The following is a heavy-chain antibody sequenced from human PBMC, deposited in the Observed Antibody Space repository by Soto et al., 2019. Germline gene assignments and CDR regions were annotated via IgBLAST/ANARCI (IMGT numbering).Heavy chain of an antibody. J-gene: IGHJ4*02. CDR1: GYTFTSYA. V-gene: IGHV1-3*01. Sequence: GASVKVSCKASGYTFTSYAMQWVRQAPGQRLEWMGWINAGNGNTKYSQKFQGRVTITRDTSASTAYMELSSLRSEDTAVYYCAGAGYSSGWNFDYWGQGTLVTVSS. CDR3: AGAGYSSGWNFDY. CDR2: INAGNGNT. D-gene: IGHD6-19*01.